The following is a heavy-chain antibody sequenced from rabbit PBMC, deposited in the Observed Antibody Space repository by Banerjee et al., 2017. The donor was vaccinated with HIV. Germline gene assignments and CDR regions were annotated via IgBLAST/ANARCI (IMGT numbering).Heavy chain of an antibody. D-gene: IGHD5-1*01. J-gene: IGHJ4*01. V-gene: IGHV1S45*01. Sequence: QEQLVESGGGLVPPEGSLTLTCKASGFDFSSNAMCWVRQAPGKGLEWIACIYTSSGRAYYASWAKGRFTISKASSTTVTLQMTSLTAADTATYFCTRRGGYGSFNLWGPGTLVTVS. CDR2: IYTSSGRA. CDR1: GFDFSSNA. CDR3: TRRGGYGSFNL.